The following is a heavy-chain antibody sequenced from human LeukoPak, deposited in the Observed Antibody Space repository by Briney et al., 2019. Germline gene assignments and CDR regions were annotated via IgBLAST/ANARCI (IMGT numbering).Heavy chain of an antibody. D-gene: IGHD3-9*01. J-gene: IGHJ1*01. CDR1: GFTFCRHW. V-gene: IGHV3-7*04. CDR3: ARGGLRYFAR. CDR2: IKEERSEK. Sequence: GGSLSLSCAASGFTFCRHWVRWVRQALGQGLERVANIKEERSEKYYVDSVKGRFTISRDNAKNSLYLQMNSLRAEDTAVYYCARGGLRYFARWGQGTLVTVSS.